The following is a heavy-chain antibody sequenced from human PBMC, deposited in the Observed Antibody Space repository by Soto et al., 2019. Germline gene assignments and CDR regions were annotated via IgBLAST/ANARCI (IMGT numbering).Heavy chain of an antibody. Sequence: GGSLRLSCASSGVGFSTYAMSWVRQAPGKGLEWVSVISDNGDSTYYADSVKGRFTISRDSSKNTLYLRMNSLRAEDTAVYYCASYVRAPPFYFDNWGQGTMVTVSS. CDR3: ASYVRAPPFYFDN. V-gene: IGHV3-23*01. D-gene: IGHD3-10*02. J-gene: IGHJ4*02. CDR2: ISDNGDST. CDR1: GVGFSTYA.